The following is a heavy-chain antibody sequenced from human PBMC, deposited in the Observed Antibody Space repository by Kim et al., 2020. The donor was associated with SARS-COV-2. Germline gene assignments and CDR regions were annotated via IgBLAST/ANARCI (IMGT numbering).Heavy chain of an antibody. CDR3: ARDRIEKPHYDYVWGSYREFDY. J-gene: IGHJ4*02. Sequence: GGSLRLSCAASGFTFSDYYMSWIRQAPGKGLEWVSYISSSGSTIYYADSVKGRFTISRDNAKNSLYLQMNSLRAEDTAVYYCARDRIEKPHYDYVWGSYREFDYWGQGTLVTVSS. D-gene: IGHD3-16*02. CDR2: ISSSGSTI. CDR1: GFTFSDYY. V-gene: IGHV3-11*01.